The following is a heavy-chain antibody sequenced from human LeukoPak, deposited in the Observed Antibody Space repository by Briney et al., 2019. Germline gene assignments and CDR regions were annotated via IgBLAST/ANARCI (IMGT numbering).Heavy chain of an antibody. CDR2: IYTSGST. J-gene: IGHJ3*02. Sequence: SETLSLTCTVSGGSISSYYWSWIRQPAGKGLEWIGRIYTSGSTNYNPSLKSRVTMSVDTSKNQFSLKLSSVTAADTAVYYCASAGTGYSSGWYLDAFDIWGQGTMVTVSS. D-gene: IGHD6-19*01. V-gene: IGHV4-4*07. CDR3: ASAGTGYSSGWYLDAFDI. CDR1: GGSISSYY.